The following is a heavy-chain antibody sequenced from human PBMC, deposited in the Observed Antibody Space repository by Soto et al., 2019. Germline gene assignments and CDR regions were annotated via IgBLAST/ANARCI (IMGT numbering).Heavy chain of an antibody. V-gene: IGHV1-3*01. Sequence: WASVKVSCKASGYTFTSYAMHWVRQAPGQRLEWMGWINAGNGNTKYSQKFQGRVTITRDTSASTAYMELSSLRSEDTAVYYCARDYDILTGPPQHWGQGTLVTVSS. CDR3: ARDYDILTGPPQH. CDR1: GYTFTSYA. D-gene: IGHD3-9*01. J-gene: IGHJ1*01. CDR2: INAGNGNT.